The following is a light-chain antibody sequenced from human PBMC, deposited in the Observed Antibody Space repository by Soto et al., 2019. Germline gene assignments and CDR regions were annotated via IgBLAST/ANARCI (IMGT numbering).Light chain of an antibody. CDR2: KAS. CDR1: QSISSW. CDR3: QHYIDFPRT. Sequence: DIPMTQSPSILSASVGDRVTITCRASQSISSWLAWYQHKPGKAPKRLIYKASTLESGVPSRFSGSGSGTECTLTISSLQPDDFATYYCQHYIDFPRTFGQGTKVEIK. V-gene: IGKV1-5*03. J-gene: IGKJ1*01.